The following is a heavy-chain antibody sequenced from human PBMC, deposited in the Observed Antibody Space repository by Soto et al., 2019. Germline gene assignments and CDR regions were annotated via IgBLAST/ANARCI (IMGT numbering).Heavy chain of an antibody. Sequence: QVQLVQSGAEVKKPGASVKVSCKASGYTFTSYAMHWVRQAPGQRLEWMGWINAGNGNTKYSQKLQARVTITRDTSASTAYVELSSLRSEDTAVYYCARGPLLWGDVWGQGTTVTVSS. D-gene: IGHD3-10*01. CDR2: INAGNGNT. V-gene: IGHV1-3*01. J-gene: IGHJ6*02. CDR3: ARGPLLWGDV. CDR1: GYTFTSYA.